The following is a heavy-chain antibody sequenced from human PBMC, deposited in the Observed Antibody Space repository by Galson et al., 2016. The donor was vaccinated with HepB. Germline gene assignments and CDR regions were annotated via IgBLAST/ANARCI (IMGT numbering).Heavy chain of an antibody. CDR1: GGSISSSYW. CDR3: VRRGYCSGTNFFGENYYFYYAIDV. CDR2: IYHGGTT. J-gene: IGHJ6*02. D-gene: IGHD2-15*01. V-gene: IGHV4-4*02. Sequence: ETLSLTCAVSGGSISSSYWWTWVRQPPGKGLDWIGEIYHGGTTNYNPSLKSRVTISVDKSRNPFFLKLNSVTAADTAVYYCVRRGYCSGTNFFGENYYFYYAIDVWGQGTTVTVSS.